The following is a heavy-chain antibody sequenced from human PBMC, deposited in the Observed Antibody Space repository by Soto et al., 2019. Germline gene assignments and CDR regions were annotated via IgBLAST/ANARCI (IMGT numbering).Heavy chain of an antibody. V-gene: IGHV4-59*01. D-gene: IGHD2-15*01. J-gene: IGHJ6*03. Sequence: QVQLQESGPGLVKPSETLSLTCTVSGGSISSYYWSWIRQPPGKGLEWIGYIYYSGSTNYNPSLKSRVTISVDTSKNQFSLKLSSVTAADTAVYYCARDHGGSWRSGYYYYYMDVWGKGTTVTVSS. CDR3: ARDHGGSWRSGYYYYYMDV. CDR2: IYYSGST. CDR1: GGSISSYY.